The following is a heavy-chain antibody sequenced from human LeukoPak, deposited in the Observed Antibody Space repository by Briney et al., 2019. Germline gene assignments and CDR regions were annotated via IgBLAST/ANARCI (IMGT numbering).Heavy chain of an antibody. CDR1: GFTFSSYA. V-gene: IGHV3-23*01. D-gene: IGHD3-9*01. J-gene: IGHJ4*02. Sequence: GGSLRLSCAASGFTFSSYAMSWVRQSPGKGLEWVSAISGGGGSTYYACYTDSVKGRFTISRDNSKNTLYLQMNSLRAEDTAVYFCAKFNDILTGYFDYWGQGTLVTVSS. CDR3: AKFNDILTGYFDY. CDR2: ISGGGGST.